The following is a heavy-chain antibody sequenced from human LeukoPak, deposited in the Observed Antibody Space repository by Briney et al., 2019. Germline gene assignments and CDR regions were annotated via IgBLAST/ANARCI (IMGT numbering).Heavy chain of an antibody. CDR1: GFTFSDSW. Sequence: GGSLGLSCAASGFTFSDSWMHWVRQPPGKGLVGVSRINTDGSDTTYADSVKGRFTISRDNAKNTLYLQMNSLRAEDTAVYYCVGAAADTTPRPWGQGTLVTVSS. CDR2: INTDGSDT. D-gene: IGHD6-13*01. V-gene: IGHV3-74*01. J-gene: IGHJ4*02. CDR3: VGAAADTTPRP.